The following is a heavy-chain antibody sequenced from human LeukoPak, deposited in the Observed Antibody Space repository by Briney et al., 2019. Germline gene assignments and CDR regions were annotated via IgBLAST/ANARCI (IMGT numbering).Heavy chain of an antibody. V-gene: IGHV4-59*11. CDR2: VYNSGTT. J-gene: IGHJ4*02. Sequence: SETLSLSCTVSGGCIGSHYWSWIRQSPGKGLEWIGCVYNSGTTVYNPSLTGRVTISVDTSKNQYSLNLRSVTAADAAVYYCARDAYWGQGILVTVSS. CDR1: GGCIGSHY. CDR3: ARDAY.